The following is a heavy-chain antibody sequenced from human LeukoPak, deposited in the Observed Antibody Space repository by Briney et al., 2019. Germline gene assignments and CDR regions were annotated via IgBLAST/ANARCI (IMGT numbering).Heavy chain of an antibody. J-gene: IGHJ6*03. CDR3: ARLATLVRPYYYMDV. Sequence: PGGSLRLSCAASGFAFSSYAMSWVRQAPGKGLEWVSAISGSGGSTYYADSVKGRFTISRDNAKNLVYLQMNSLRTDDTGVYYCARLATLVRPYYYMDVWGKGTTVTISS. CDR1: GFAFSSYA. CDR2: ISGSGGST. V-gene: IGHV3-23*01. D-gene: IGHD6-13*01.